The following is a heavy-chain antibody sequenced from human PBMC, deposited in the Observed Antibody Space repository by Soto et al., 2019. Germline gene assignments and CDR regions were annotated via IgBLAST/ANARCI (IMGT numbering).Heavy chain of an antibody. Sequence: PGGSLRLSCAASGFTFSGSAMHWVRQASGKGLEWVGRIRSKANSYATAYAASVKGRFTISRDDSKNTAYLQMNSLKTEDTAVYYCTRPFYDFLSGSPETFDIWGQGTMVTVSS. J-gene: IGHJ3*02. D-gene: IGHD3-3*01. CDR2: IRSKANSYAT. V-gene: IGHV3-73*01. CDR1: GFTFSGSA. CDR3: TRPFYDFLSGSPETFDI.